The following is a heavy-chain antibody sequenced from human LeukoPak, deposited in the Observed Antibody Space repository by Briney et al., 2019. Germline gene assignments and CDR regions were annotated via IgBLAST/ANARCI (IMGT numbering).Heavy chain of an antibody. V-gene: IGHV3-30*02. Sequence: GGSLRLSRAAAALTFTTSEFHWVRQAPGKGLEWLAFISRDGYTQFYPDSVKGRFTISRDNSKNTLYLLMNSLRSEDTAVYYCAKDHMWGFDSWGQGTLVTVSS. D-gene: IGHD3-16*01. CDR2: ISRDGYTQ. CDR1: ALTFTTSE. J-gene: IGHJ4*02. CDR3: AKDHMWGFDS.